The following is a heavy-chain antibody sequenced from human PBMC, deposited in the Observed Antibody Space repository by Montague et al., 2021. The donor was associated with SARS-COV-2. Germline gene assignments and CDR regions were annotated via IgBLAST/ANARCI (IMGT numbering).Heavy chain of an antibody. V-gene: IGHV4-39*01. D-gene: IGHD4-17*01. Sequence: SETLSLTCTVSGGSIRTSSYYWGWIRQPPGKGLDWIGSIYYSGSTYYTPSLKSRVTISVDTSKNQFTLKLSSVTAADTAVYYCAMRGGALDAFDIWGQGTMVIGSS. CDR2: IYYSGST. CDR3: AMRGGALDAFDI. J-gene: IGHJ3*02. CDR1: GGSIRTSSYY.